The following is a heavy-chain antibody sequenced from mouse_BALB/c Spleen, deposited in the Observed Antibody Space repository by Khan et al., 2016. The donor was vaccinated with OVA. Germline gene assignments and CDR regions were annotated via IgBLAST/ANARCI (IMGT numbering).Heavy chain of an antibody. J-gene: IGHJ4*01. Sequence: QVQLKESGPGLVAPSQSLSITCTVSGFSLTSYGVNWVRPPPGKGLEWLGVIWGAGSTNYHSTLMSRLSISQDNSQSQVFLKLSSLQTDDTATYYCAKWGTANYYAMDYWGQGTSVTVSS. CDR3: AKWGTANYYAMDY. CDR1: GFSLTSYG. CDR2: IWGAGST. D-gene: IGHD3-1*01. V-gene: IGHV2-3*01.